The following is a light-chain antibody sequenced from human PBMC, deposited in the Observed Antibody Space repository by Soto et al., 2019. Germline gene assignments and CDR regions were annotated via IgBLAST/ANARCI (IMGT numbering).Light chain of an antibody. J-gene: IGKJ1*01. CDR3: QQYYSYPWT. V-gene: IGKV1-8*01. CDR1: QGITNY. CDR2: TAS. Sequence: AIRMTQSPSSLSVSTGDRVTITCRASQGITNYLACYQQKPGKAPKVLIHTASTLQGGVPSRFSGSGSGTDFTLTISCLQSEDFAAYYCQQYYSYPWTFGQGTKVEIK.